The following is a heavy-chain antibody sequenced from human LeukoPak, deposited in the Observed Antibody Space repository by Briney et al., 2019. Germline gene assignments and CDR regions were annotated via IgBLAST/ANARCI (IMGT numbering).Heavy chain of an antibody. CDR2: INYTGRT. V-gene: IGHV4-34*04. CDR1: GGSFTDYH. D-gene: IGHD6-19*01. Sequence: PSETLSLTCAVYGGSFTDYHWSWIRQSPGGRLEWIGEINYTGRTHHKPSLKSRPTITIDMYKNQVSLKMTSMAAADTAIYYCARERRVEVAARTTVAFDVWGQGTMVTVSS. CDR3: ARERRVEVAARTTVAFDV. J-gene: IGHJ3*01.